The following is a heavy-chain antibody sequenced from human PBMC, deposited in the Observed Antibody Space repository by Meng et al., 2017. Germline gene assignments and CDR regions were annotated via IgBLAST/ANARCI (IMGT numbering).Heavy chain of an antibody. CDR3: LDEAPRSDY. V-gene: IGHV3-74*01. Sequence: EVQLVESGGGLVQPGGSLRLSCAASGFTFNNYWMNWVRQVPGKGLVWVSRISGDGSITNYADSVKGRFTISRDNAKNTLYLQMNSLRPEDTAVYYCLDEAPRSDYWGQGSLVTVSS. CDR1: GFTFNNYW. CDR2: ISGDGSIT. D-gene: IGHD1-1*01. J-gene: IGHJ4*02.